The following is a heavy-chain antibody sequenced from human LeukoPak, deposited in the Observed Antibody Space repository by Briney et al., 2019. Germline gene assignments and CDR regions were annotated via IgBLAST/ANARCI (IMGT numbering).Heavy chain of an antibody. CDR2: VSNGGDRT. Sequence: PGGSLRLSCAASGFPFSSYDMSWVRQAPGKGLEWVSAVSNGGDRTYYVDSVKGRFTISRDNSKNTLYLQMNSLRAEDTAVYYCAKDLTRSRGWWGLEYWGQGTLVTVSS. CDR3: AKDLTRSRGWWGLEY. J-gene: IGHJ4*02. D-gene: IGHD6-19*01. V-gene: IGHV3-23*01. CDR1: GFPFSSYD.